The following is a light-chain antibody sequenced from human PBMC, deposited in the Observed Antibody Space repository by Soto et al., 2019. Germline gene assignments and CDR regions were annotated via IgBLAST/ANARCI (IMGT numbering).Light chain of an antibody. Sequence: EIVLTQSPATLSLSPGERATLSCRASQSLSGTLAWFQQKVGQPPRLLIYGASNRATGIPARFSASGSGTDFTLTICSLEPEDFAVYYCQQRTLWPRTFGQGTKVEIK. J-gene: IGKJ1*01. CDR1: QSLSGT. V-gene: IGKV3-11*01. CDR2: GAS. CDR3: QQRTLWPRT.